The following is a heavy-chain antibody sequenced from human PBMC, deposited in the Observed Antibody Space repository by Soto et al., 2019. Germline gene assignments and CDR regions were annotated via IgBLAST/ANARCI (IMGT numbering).Heavy chain of an antibody. Sequence: QVQLVQSGAEVKKPGASVKVSCKASGYTFTSYDINWVRQATGQGLEWMGWMNPNRGNTGYAQKFQGRVTMTRNTAITKGYMELSSVASEDTAVYYCARENDSYGMDVWGQGGTVTVSS. V-gene: IGHV1-8*01. J-gene: IGHJ6*02. CDR1: GYTFTSYD. CDR3: ARENDSYGMDV. CDR2: MNPNRGNT.